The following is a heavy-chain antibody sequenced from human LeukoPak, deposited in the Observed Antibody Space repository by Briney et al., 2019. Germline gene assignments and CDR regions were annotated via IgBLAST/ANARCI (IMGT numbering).Heavy chain of an antibody. J-gene: IGHJ4*02. CDR3: ATISGYDYSLDFDY. CDR2: ISYDGSNK. Sequence: GGSLRLSCAASGFTFSSYAKHWVRQAPGKGLEWVAVISYDGSNKYYADSVKGRFTISRDNSKNTLYLQMNSLRAEDTAVYYCATISGYDYSLDFDYWGQGTLVTVSS. CDR1: GFTFSSYA. D-gene: IGHD5-12*01. V-gene: IGHV3-30*04.